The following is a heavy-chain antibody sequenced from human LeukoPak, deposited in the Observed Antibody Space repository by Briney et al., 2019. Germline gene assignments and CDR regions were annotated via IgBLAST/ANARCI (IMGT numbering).Heavy chain of an antibody. D-gene: IGHD3-3*01. J-gene: IGHJ4*02. CDR1: GFTFNTYG. V-gene: IGHV3-48*04. CDR2: ISSDSTTT. Sequence: GGSLRLSCAASGFTFNTYGMNWVRQAPGKGLEWISYISSDSTTTYYADSVKGRFTISRDNAKNSLYLQMNSLRAGDTAVYYCARDSSLGLRFLEWLSPFYFDYWGQGTLVTVSS. CDR3: ARDSSLGLRFLEWLSPFYFDY.